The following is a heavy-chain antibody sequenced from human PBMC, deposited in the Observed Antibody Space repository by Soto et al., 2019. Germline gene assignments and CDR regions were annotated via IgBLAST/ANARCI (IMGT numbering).Heavy chain of an antibody. J-gene: IGHJ4*02. Sequence: LRLSCAASGFTFSNAWMNWVRQAPGKGLEWVGRIKSKTDGGTTDYAAPVKGRFTISRDDSKNTLYLQMNSLKTEDTAVYYCTPQPSRAGYSYGTPIDYWGQGTLVTVSS. CDR2: IKSKTDGGTT. D-gene: IGHD5-18*01. CDR1: GFTFSNAW. V-gene: IGHV3-15*07. CDR3: TPQPSRAGYSYGTPIDY.